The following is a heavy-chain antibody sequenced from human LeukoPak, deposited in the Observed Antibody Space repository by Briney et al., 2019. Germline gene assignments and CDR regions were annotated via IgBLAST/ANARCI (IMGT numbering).Heavy chain of an antibody. J-gene: IGHJ5*02. V-gene: IGHV3-33*06. CDR2: ISFDGSVK. D-gene: IGHD2-15*01. CDR3: AKDIGGTSFSNWFDP. Sequence: GRSLILSCAASGFTFRSYALHWVRQAPGKWLEWVAVISFDGSVKYYVDSVKGRFTISRDNSKNTVYLQMNSLRAEDTAVYYCAKDIGGTSFSNWFDPWGQGTLVTVSS. CDR1: GFTFRSYA.